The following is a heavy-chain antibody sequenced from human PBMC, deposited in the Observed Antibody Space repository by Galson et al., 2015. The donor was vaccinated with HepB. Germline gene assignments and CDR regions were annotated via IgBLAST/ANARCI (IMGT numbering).Heavy chain of an antibody. V-gene: IGHV3-30*03. CDR3: VSYTSGWSIEHFQY. CDR2: ISYDGHNE. J-gene: IGHJ1*01. Sequence: SLRLSCAASGFSFSKHAMHWVRQAPGKGLEWVALISYDGHNEYYGDPVKARFTISRDNSKNTLYLQMNSLRPVDTAIYYCVSYTSGWSIEHFQYWGQGTLVTVSS. D-gene: IGHD6-19*01. CDR1: GFSFSKHA.